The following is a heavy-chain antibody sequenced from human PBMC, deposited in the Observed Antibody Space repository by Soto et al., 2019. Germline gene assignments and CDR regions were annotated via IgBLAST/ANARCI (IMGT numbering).Heavy chain of an antibody. Sequence: QLVASGGGLVQPGGSLRLSCMASGFILSTHDLHWVRDTPGEGLEWVSGIGTLGDTFYGASVKGRFTISRENAKNSLFLQMNSLTVGDTAVYYCVRGRSFDFASTPPPTFGPWGQGTLVTVSS. CDR1: GFILSTHD. J-gene: IGHJ5*02. CDR3: VRGRSFDFASTPPPTFGP. CDR2: IGTLGDT. D-gene: IGHD3-9*01. V-gene: IGHV3-13*01.